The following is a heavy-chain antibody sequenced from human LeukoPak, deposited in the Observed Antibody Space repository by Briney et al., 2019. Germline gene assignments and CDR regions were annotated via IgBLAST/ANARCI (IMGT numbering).Heavy chain of an antibody. V-gene: IGHV1-8*01. D-gene: IGHD2-15*01. CDR1: GYTFTSYD. Sequence: ASVKVSCKASGYTFTSYDINWVRQAPGQGLEWLGWMNPNSGNTGYAQKFQGRVTMTRDTSISTAYMELNSLRSEDTAVYYCAGDLYCSGGSCHSPAGRTYDYWGQGTLVTVSS. J-gene: IGHJ4*02. CDR3: AGDLYCSGGSCHSPAGRTYDY. CDR2: MNPNSGNT.